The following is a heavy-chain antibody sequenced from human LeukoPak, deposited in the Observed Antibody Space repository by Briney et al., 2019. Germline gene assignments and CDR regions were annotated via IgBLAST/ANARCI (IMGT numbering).Heavy chain of an antibody. CDR1: GYIFNTNG. Sequence: GASVKVSCKASGYIFNTNGINWVRQAPGQGLEWVAYISAYSGVTNSAQKFRDRVTMTTDTSTRTAYMELRSLTSDDSAVYYCARGGLSTRWGLDYWGQGTLVTVPS. J-gene: IGHJ4*02. V-gene: IGHV1-18*01. CDR3: ARGGLSTRWGLDY. CDR2: ISAYSGVT. D-gene: IGHD6-13*01.